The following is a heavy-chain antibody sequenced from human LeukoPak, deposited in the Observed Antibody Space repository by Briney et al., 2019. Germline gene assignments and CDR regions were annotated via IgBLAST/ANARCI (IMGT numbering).Heavy chain of an antibody. CDR2: ISGDSTDI. V-gene: IGHV3-21*01. J-gene: IGHJ4*02. D-gene: IGHD3-22*01. CDR3: ARRGYSDSSGYDY. Sequence: SGGSLRLSCAASGFTFNTYNMNWVRQSPGKGLEWVSSISGDSTDIYYADSLMGRSTISRDNAKNSLYLQINSLRAEDTAIYYCARRGYSDSSGYDYWGQGTLVTVSS. CDR1: GFTFNTYN.